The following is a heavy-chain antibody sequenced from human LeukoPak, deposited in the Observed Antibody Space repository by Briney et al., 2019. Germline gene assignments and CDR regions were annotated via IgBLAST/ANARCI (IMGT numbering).Heavy chain of an antibody. V-gene: IGHV3-48*01. CDR3: ARGPWDSGYSYGLGLFDY. J-gene: IGHJ4*02. D-gene: IGHD5-18*01. CDR1: GFTFSSYS. CDR2: ISSSSSTI. Sequence: PGGSLRLSCAASGFTFSSYSMNWVRQAPGKGLEWVSYISSSSSTIYYADSVKGRFTISRDNAKNSLYLQMNSLRAEDTAVYYCARGPWDSGYSYGLGLFDYWGQGTLVTVSS.